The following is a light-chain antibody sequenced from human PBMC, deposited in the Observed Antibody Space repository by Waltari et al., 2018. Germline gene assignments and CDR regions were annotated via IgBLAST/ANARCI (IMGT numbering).Light chain of an antibody. Sequence: QSVVTQPPSASGTPGQSVTISCSGSSSNIGSNTVSWYQVLPGSAPKLLIQRTSHRPSGITDRFSGSKSGTSASLAIGGLQFDDEADYYCAAWDGSLYGYVLGTGTKVTVL. CDR1: SSNIGSNT. CDR2: RTS. V-gene: IGLV1-44*01. J-gene: IGLJ1*01. CDR3: AAWDGSLYGYV.